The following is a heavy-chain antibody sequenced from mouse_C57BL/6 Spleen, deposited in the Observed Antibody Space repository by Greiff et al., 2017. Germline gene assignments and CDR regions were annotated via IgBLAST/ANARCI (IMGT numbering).Heavy chain of an antibody. V-gene: IGHV1-9*01. CDR1: GYTFTGYW. CDR3: ARQDCSRGYFDY. Sequence: QVQLQQSGAELMKPGASVKLSCKATGYTFTGYWIEWVKQRPGQGLEWIGEILPGSGSTNSNEKFKGKATFTADTSSNTAYMQLSSLTTEDSAIYYCARQDCSRGYFDYWGQGTTLTVSS. D-gene: IGHD1-1*01. CDR2: ILPGSGST. J-gene: IGHJ2*01.